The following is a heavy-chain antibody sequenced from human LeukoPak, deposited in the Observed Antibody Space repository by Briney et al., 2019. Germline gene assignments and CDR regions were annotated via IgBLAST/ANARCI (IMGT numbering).Heavy chain of an antibody. J-gene: IGHJ1*01. D-gene: IGHD2-2*01. CDR2: IKQDGSEK. CDR3: ARAPRIPNCSSTSCYPEYFQH. CDR1: GFTFSSYW. V-gene: IGHV3-7*01. Sequence: GGSLRLSCAASGFTFSSYWMSWVRQAPGKGLEWVANIKQDGSEKYYVDSVKGRFTISRDNAKNSLYLQMNSLRAEDTAVYYCARAPRIPNCSSTSCYPEYFQHWGQGTLVTVSS.